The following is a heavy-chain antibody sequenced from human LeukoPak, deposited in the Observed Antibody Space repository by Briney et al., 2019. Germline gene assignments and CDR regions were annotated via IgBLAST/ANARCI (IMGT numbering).Heavy chain of an antibody. CDR2: IIPIFGTA. D-gene: IGHD3-22*01. J-gene: IGHJ4*02. CDR3: ARDLYYYDSSGYSPQDY. CDR1: GGTFSSYA. Sequence: SVKVSCKASGGTFSSYAISWVRQAPGQGLEWMGGIIPIFGTANYAQKLQGRVTMTTDTSTSTAYMELRSLRSDDTAVYYCARDLYYYDSSGYSPQDYWGQGTLVTVSS. V-gene: IGHV1-69*05.